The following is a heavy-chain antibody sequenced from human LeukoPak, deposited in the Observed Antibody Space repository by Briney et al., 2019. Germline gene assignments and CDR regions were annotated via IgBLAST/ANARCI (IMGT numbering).Heavy chain of an antibody. Sequence: ASVKVSCKASGGTFISYAISWVRQAPGQGLEWMGGIIPIFGTANYAQKFQGRVTITADESTSTAYMELSSLRSEDTAVYYCARPTDSSGLYFDYWGQGTLVTVSS. J-gene: IGHJ4*02. CDR2: IIPIFGTA. D-gene: IGHD3-22*01. V-gene: IGHV1-69*13. CDR3: ARPTDSSGLYFDY. CDR1: GGTFISYA.